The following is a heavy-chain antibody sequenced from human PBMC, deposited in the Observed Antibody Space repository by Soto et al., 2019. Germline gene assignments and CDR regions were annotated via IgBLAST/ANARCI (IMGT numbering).Heavy chain of an antibody. CDR1: GFIFSNTL. CDR3: SSAHLPRF. D-gene: IGHD3-16*01. Sequence: GGSRRRSCAASGFIFSNTLMTWIRHAPGKGLGWVCRINSKPDGGTTEYAEPVKGRFSISTDDSKNTVYLQMNSLKTEGTAIYYWSSAHLPRFWGQGILVTVSS. V-gene: IGHV3-15*01. CDR2: INSKPDGGTT. J-gene: IGHJ4*02.